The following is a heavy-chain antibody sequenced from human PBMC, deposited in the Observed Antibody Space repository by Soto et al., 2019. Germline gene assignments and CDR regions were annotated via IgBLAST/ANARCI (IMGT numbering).Heavy chain of an antibody. D-gene: IGHD6-19*01. V-gene: IGHV3-9*01. Sequence: EVQLVESGGGLVQPGRSLRLSCAASGFTFDDYAMHWVRQAPGKGLEWVAGIRWDSGSIGYAAAVKGRFTISRDNAKNPLYLQMNSLRAEDTALYYCAKGGIAVATTPQRSWGQGTLVTVSS. CDR3: AKGGIAVATTPQRS. J-gene: IGHJ5*02. CDR1: GFTFDDYA. CDR2: IRWDSGSI.